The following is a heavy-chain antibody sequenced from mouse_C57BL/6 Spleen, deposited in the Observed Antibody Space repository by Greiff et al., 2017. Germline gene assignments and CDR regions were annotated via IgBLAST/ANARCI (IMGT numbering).Heavy chain of an antibody. J-gene: IGHJ3*01. Sequence: QVQLQQPGAELVMPGASVKLSCKASGYTFTSYWMHWVKQRPGQGLEWIGEIDPSDSYTNCNQKFKGKSTWTVDKASSTAYMQLSSLTSEDSAVYYLARTGGRSSWFAYWGQGTLVTVSA. CDR1: GYTFTSYW. CDR3: ARTGGRSSWFAY. CDR2: IDPSDSYT. D-gene: IGHD1-1*01. V-gene: IGHV1-69*01.